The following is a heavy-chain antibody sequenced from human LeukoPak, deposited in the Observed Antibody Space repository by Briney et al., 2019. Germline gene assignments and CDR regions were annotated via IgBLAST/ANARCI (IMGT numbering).Heavy chain of an antibody. J-gene: IGHJ4*02. CDR2: IRYDGSNK. CDR1: GFTFSSYG. V-gene: IGHV3-30*02. CDR3: EKEGYDFSYVPIDY. D-gene: IGHD3-3*01. Sequence: GGSLRLSCAASGFTFSSYGMHWVRQAPGKGLEWVAFIRYDGSNKYYADSVKGRFTISRDNSKNTLYLQMNSLRAEDTAVYYCEKEGYDFSYVPIDYWGQGTLVTVSS.